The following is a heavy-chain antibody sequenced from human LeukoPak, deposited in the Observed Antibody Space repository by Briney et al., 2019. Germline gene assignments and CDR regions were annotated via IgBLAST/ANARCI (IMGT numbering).Heavy chain of an antibody. J-gene: IGHJ4*02. V-gene: IGHV3-23*01. CDR3: AKDPDSGSYPWDDY. D-gene: IGHD1-26*01. Sequence: GPLRLSCAASGFTFSSYAMSWVRQAPGKGLEWVSAISGSGGSTYYADSVKGRFTISRDNSKNTLYLQMNSLRAEDTAVYYCAKDPDSGSYPWDDYWGQGTLVTVSS. CDR1: GFTFSSYA. CDR2: ISGSGGST.